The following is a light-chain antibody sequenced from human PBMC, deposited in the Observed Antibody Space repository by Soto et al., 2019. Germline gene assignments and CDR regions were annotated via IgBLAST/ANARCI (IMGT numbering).Light chain of an antibody. V-gene: IGKV1-6*02. CDR1: QGIRDD. CDR3: LQDYNYPWA. CDR2: SAS. J-gene: IGKJ1*01. Sequence: AIQLTQSPASLSASVGDRVTITCRASQGIRDDLGGYQQQAGKAPRLLIYSASTLQSGVPSRFRGSGSGTDFTLTISSLQPEDVATYYCLQDYNYPWAFGQGTKVEI.